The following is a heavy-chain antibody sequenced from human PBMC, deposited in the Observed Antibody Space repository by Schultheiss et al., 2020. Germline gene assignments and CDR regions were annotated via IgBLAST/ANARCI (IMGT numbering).Heavy chain of an antibody. CDR2: IYYRSKWFN. J-gene: IGHJ4*02. Sequence: SQTLSLTCAISGDSVSSNSAAWNWIRQSPSRGLEWLGRIYYRSKWFNDYEVSVKSRITINPDTSKNQFSLKLNSVTAADTAVYYCASRRGDSSLFDSWVAGSRVTVAA. CDR1: GDSVSSNSAA. CDR3: ASRRGDSSLFDS. D-gene: IGHD6-6*01. V-gene: IGHV6-1*01.